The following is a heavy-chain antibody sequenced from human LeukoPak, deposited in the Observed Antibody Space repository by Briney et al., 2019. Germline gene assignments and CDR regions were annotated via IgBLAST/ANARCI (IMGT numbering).Heavy chain of an antibody. Sequence: GGSLRLSCAASGFTFSNYAMNWVRQAPGKGLEWVPTITSGDNTYYADSVKGRFTVSRDNSKNTLYLQMNSLSAEDTAVYYCAKPEYTSGSHYNLWGQGTLVTVFS. V-gene: IGHV3-23*01. J-gene: IGHJ4*02. CDR1: GFTFSNYA. CDR2: ITSGDNT. CDR3: AKPEYTSGSHYNL. D-gene: IGHD3-10*01.